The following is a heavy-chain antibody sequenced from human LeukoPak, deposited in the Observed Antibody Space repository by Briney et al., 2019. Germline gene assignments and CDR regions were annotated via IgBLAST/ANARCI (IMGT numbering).Heavy chain of an antibody. CDR1: GGSFSGYY. Sequence: SETLSLTCAVYGGSFSGYYWSWIRQPPGKGLKWIGEINHSGSTNYNPSLKSRVTISVDTSKNQFSLKLSSVTAADTAVYYCARARGYSYGLTDNWFDPWGQGTLVTVSS. J-gene: IGHJ5*02. V-gene: IGHV4-34*01. CDR3: ARARGYSYGLTDNWFDP. D-gene: IGHD5-18*01. CDR2: INHSGST.